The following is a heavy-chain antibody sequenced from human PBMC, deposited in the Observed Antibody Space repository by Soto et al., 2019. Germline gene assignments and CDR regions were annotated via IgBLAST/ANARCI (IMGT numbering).Heavy chain of an antibody. J-gene: IGHJ6*02. CDR2: IIPIFGTA. V-gene: IGHV1-69*13. CDR1: GGTFSSYA. D-gene: IGHD3-10*01. Sequence: SVKVSCKASGGTFSSYAISWVRQAPGQGLEWMGGIIPIFGTANYAQKFQGRVTITADESTSTAYMELSSLRSEDTAVYYCAYYYGSGSYHYYYGMDVWGQGTTVTVSS. CDR3: AYYYGSGSYHYYYGMDV.